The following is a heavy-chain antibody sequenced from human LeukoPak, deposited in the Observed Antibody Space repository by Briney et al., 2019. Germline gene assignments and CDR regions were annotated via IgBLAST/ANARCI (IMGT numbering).Heavy chain of an antibody. Sequence: PSETLSLTCTVSGGSISNYYWTWIRQPPGKGLEWIGYIYYSGSTNYSPSLKSRVTISVDTSKNQFSLNLTSVTAADTAVYYCARAYSGSFPFDYWGQGTLVTVSS. CDR1: GGSISNYY. D-gene: IGHD6-6*01. CDR2: IYYSGST. V-gene: IGHV4-59*01. CDR3: ARAYSGSFPFDY. J-gene: IGHJ4*02.